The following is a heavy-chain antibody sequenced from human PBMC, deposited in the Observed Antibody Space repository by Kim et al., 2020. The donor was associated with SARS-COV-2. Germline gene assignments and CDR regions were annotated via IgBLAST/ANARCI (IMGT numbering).Heavy chain of an antibody. Sequence: GGSLRLSCVASGFTFGNHAMNWVRQAPGKGLEWVSGIRGGGADPNSADSVKGRFTISRDNYKNTLYLQMNSLRAEDTAVYYCARDGYGSGSFYSLSIDCWGQGNQVTVSS. D-gene: IGHD3-10*01. CDR1: GFTFGNHA. V-gene: IGHV3-23*01. J-gene: IGHJ4*02. CDR3: ARDGYGSGSFYSLSIDC. CDR2: IRGGGADP.